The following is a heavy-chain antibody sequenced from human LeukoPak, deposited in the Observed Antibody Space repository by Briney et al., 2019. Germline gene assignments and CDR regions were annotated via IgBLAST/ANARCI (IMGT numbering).Heavy chain of an antibody. J-gene: IGHJ5*02. D-gene: IGHD6-6*01. V-gene: IGHV4-30-2*01. CDR2: IYHSGST. CDR3: AREGYSSSFWFDP. Sequence: PSETLSLTCTVSGGSISSGGYYWSWIRQPPGKGLEWIGYIYHSGSTYYNPSLKSRVTISVDRSKNQFSLKLSSVTAADTAVYYCAREGYSSSFWFDPWGQGTLVTVSS. CDR1: GGSISSGGYY.